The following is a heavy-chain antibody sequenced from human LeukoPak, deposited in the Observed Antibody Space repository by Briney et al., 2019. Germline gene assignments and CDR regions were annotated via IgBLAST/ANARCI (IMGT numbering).Heavy chain of an antibody. CDR2: ISFDGSNK. V-gene: IGHV3-30*01. CDR3: ARDPGNKQLGPFDY. J-gene: IGHJ4*02. Sequence: GGSLRLSCAASGFTFKSYPMHWIRQTPGKGPEWVAAISFDGSNKYYADSAQGRFTLSRDNSNNILYLQMNSLRAEDMAVYYCARDPGNKQLGPFDYWGQGTLVTVSS. CDR1: GFTFKSYP. D-gene: IGHD3-10*01.